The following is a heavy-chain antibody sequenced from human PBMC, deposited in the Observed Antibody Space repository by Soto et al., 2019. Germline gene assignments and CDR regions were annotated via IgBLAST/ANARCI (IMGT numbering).Heavy chain of an antibody. V-gene: IGHV1-3*01. Sequence: ASVKVCCEASGYTFTMYSIHWVRQAPGQRLEWMGWINAGNGNTKYSQKFQGRVTITRDTSASTAYMELSSLRSEDTALYYCARDCSSTTCSPDYFDSWGQGTLVTVSS. J-gene: IGHJ4*02. D-gene: IGHD2-2*01. CDR3: ARDCSSTTCSPDYFDS. CDR1: GYTFTMYS. CDR2: INAGNGNT.